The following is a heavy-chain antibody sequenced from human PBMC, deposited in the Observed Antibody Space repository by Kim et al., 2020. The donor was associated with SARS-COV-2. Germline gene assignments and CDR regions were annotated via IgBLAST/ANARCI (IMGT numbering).Heavy chain of an antibody. D-gene: IGHD2-21*02. CDR1: VYTFTSYG. V-gene: IGHV1-18*01. Sequence: ASVKVSCKASVYTFTSYGISWVRQSPGQGLEWMGWISAYNGNTNYAQKLQGRVTMTTDTSTSTAYMELRSLRSDDTAVYYFARDILLEVMDGGNSVDYWGQGTLVTVSS. CDR3: ARDILLEVMDGGNSVDY. J-gene: IGHJ4*02. CDR2: ISAYNGNT.